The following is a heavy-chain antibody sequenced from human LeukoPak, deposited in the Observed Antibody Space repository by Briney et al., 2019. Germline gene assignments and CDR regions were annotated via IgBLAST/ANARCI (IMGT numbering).Heavy chain of an antibody. Sequence: TSQTLSLTCTVSGGSISSGDYYWSWIRQPPGKGLEWIGYIYYSGSTYYNPSLKSRVTISVDTSKNQFSLKLSSVTAADTAVYYCARDSAPGSIAAAADYWGQGTLVTVSS. D-gene: IGHD6-13*01. CDR2: IYYSGST. J-gene: IGHJ4*02. CDR1: GGSISSGDYY. V-gene: IGHV4-30-4*01. CDR3: ARDSAPGSIAAAADY.